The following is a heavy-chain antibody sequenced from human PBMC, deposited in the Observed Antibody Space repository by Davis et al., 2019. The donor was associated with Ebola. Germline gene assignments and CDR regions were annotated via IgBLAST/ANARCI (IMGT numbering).Heavy chain of an antibody. CDR2: IYSSGST. CDR3: ARSHSDWLLPFDY. J-gene: IGHJ4*02. V-gene: IGHV4-59*01. Sequence: SETLSLTCTVSGGSISSYYWSWIRQPPGKGLEWIGYIYSSGSTNYNPSLKSRVTISVDTSKNQFSLRLSSVTAADTAVYYCARSHSDWLLPFDYWGQGTLATVSS. D-gene: IGHD3-9*01. CDR1: GGSISSYY.